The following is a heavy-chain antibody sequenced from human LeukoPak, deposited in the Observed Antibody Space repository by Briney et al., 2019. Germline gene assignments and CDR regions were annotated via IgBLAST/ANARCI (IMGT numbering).Heavy chain of an antibody. J-gene: IGHJ6*03. D-gene: IGHD6-19*01. Sequence: GGSLRLSCAASGFTFSGSAMHWVRQASGKGLEWVGRIRSKANNYATAYAASVKGRFTISRDDSKNTAYLQMNSLKTEDTAVYYCTTGIAVAVYYMDVWGKGTTVTISS. CDR3: TTGIAVAVYYMDV. CDR1: GFTFSGSA. CDR2: IRSKANNYAT. V-gene: IGHV3-73*01.